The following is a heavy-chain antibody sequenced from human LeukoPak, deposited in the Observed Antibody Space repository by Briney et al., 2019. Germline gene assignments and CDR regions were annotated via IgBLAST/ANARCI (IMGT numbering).Heavy chain of an antibody. D-gene: IGHD5-24*01. CDR3: ATTQLRADFKGYALDV. Sequence: ASEKVSFKVAGYNFIDYYMHWVQEAPGEGLVWIGLVDPEDAETTYAEKFRGRVSMTADTSTDTAYMELSSLRSEDTAVYYCATTQLRADFKGYALDVWGQGTRVTVSS. J-gene: IGHJ3*01. V-gene: IGHV1-69-2*01. CDR1: GYNFIDYY. CDR2: VDPEDAET.